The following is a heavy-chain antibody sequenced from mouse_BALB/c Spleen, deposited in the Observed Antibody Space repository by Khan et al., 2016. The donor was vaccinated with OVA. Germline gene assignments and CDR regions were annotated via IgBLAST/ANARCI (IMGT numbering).Heavy chain of an antibody. D-gene: IGHD1-1*01. CDR1: GFSLTSYG. CDR2: IWGDGST. V-gene: IGHV2-3*01. J-gene: IGHJ4*01. CDR3: AKFTPDCYSMDY. Sequence: VQLQESGPGLVAPSQSLSITCTVSGFSLTSYGVNWVRQPPGKGLEWLGVIWGDGSTNYHSTLKSRLIISKDNSKRQVFLTLNSLQPDDTATYYCAKFTPDCYSMDYWGQGTSVTVSS.